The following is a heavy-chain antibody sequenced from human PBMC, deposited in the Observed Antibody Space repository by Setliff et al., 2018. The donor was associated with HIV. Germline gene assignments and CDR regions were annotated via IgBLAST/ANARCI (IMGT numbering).Heavy chain of an antibody. V-gene: IGHV3-23*01. CDR2: IQSGGII. Sequence: GGSLRLSCAASGLTLSNSAMTWVRQKPWRGLEWVSLIQSGGIIYYADSVKGRFTISRDNSNNTLSLQMSSLRAEDTALYYCAKDRIVGGTLAQYFDYWGLGTLVTVSS. CDR3: AKDRIVGGTLAQYFDY. D-gene: IGHD1-26*01. CDR1: GLTLSNSA. J-gene: IGHJ4*02.